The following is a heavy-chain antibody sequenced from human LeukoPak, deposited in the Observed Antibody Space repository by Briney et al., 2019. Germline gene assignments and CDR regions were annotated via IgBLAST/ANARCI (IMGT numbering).Heavy chain of an antibody. D-gene: IGHD3-3*01. CDR3: ATLYLRFLEWSTRGRPYYFDY. CDR1: GFTFSSYS. J-gene: IGHJ4*02. Sequence: AGGSLRLSCAASGFTFSSYSMNWVGQAPGKGLEWVSYIRSSSSTIYYADSVKGRFTISRDNAKKSLYLQMNSLRAEDTAVYYCATLYLRFLEWSTRGRPYYFDYWGQGTLVTVSS. CDR2: IRSSSSTI. V-gene: IGHV3-48*01.